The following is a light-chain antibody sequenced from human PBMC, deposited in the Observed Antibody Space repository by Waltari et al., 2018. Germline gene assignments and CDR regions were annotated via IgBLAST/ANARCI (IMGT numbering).Light chain of an antibody. Sequence: QSALTQPASVSGSPGQPITISCTGTSNDVGGYNYVSWYQQHPGKAPKLMIYDVSKRPSGVSHRFSGSKSGNTASLTISGLQAEDEADYYCSSYTSISTWVFGGGTKLTVL. V-gene: IGLV2-14*03. CDR1: SNDVGGYNY. J-gene: IGLJ3*02. CDR3: SSYTSISTWV. CDR2: DVS.